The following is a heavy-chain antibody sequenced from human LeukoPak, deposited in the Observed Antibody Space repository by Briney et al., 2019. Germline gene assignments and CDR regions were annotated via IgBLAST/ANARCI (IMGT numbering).Heavy chain of an antibody. D-gene: IGHD6-19*01. V-gene: IGHV4-34*01. J-gene: IGHJ4*02. Sequence: SETLSLTCAVYGGSFSGYYWSWIRQPPGKGLEWIGEINHSGSTNYNPSLKSRVTISVDTSKNQFSLKLSSVTAADTAVYYCARGPRAVAGTYTDYWGQETLVTVSS. CDR1: GGSFSGYY. CDR2: INHSGST. CDR3: ARGPRAVAGTYTDY.